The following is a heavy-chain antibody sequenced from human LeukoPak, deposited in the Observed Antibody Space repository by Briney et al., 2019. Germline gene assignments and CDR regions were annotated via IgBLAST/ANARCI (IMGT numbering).Heavy chain of an antibody. CDR3: ARAPGGVFDF. CDR1: GDSISGYF. Sequence: PSETLSLTCTVSGDSISGYFWTWIRQPPGKGLEWIGYVYYTGNTDYNPSLKSRVTISVDTSKNQFSLNLTSVTAADTAIYYCARAPGGVFDFWGQGALVTVSS. D-gene: IGHD3-10*01. CDR2: VYYTGNT. V-gene: IGHV4-59*12. J-gene: IGHJ4*02.